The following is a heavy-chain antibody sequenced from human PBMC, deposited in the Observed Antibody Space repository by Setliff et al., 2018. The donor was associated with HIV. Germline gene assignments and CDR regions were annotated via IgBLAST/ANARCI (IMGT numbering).Heavy chain of an antibody. V-gene: IGHV3-21*04. CDR1: GFTFSTYS. D-gene: IGHD3-3*01. CDR3: ARNVSWRVRAYIDY. Sequence: PGGSLRPSCEALGFTFSTYSMNWVRQAPGKGLEWVSSVSSSSRSKYYADSVKGRFTISRDNAKNSLYLQMNSLTAEDTAVYYCARNVSWRVRAYIDYWGQGTMVTVSS. J-gene: IGHJ4*03. CDR2: VSSSSRSK.